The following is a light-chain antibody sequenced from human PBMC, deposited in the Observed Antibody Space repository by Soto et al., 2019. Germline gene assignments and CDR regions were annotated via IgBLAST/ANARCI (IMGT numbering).Light chain of an antibody. Sequence: EIVFTQSPGTLSLSPGERATLSCRSIQIVSSNYLAWYQQKPGQAPKVLIYRASSRATGIPDRFSGSGSGTDFTLTISSLEPEDFAVYYCQQRSNWPPITFGQGTRLEIK. CDR1: QIVSSNY. CDR3: QQRSNWPPIT. CDR2: RAS. J-gene: IGKJ5*01. V-gene: IGKV3D-20*02.